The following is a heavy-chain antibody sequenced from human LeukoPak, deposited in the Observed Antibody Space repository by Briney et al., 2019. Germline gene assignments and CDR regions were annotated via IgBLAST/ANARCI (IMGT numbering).Heavy chain of an antibody. CDR2: ISSNGGST. V-gene: IGHV3-64*01. CDR3: ARDRNYDILTGYYYYFDY. CDR1: GFTFSSYA. D-gene: IGHD3-9*01. J-gene: IGHJ4*02. Sequence: GGSLRLSCAASGFTFSSYAMHWVRQAPGKGLEYVSAISSNGGSTYYANSVKGRFTISRDNSKNTLYLQMNSLRAEDTAVYYCARDRNYDILTGYYYYFDYWGQGTLVTVSS.